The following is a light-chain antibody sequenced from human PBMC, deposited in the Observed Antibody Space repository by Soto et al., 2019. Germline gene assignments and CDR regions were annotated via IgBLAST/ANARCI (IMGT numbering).Light chain of an antibody. V-gene: IGLV1-40*01. Sequence: QSELTQPPSVSGAPGQRVTISCTGTSSNIGAGYDVHWYQQLPGTAPKLLIYGNNNRPSGVPDRFSGSKSGTSASLAITGLQAEDEADYYCQSYDSSLSAYVFGTGTKLTVL. CDR3: QSYDSSLSAYV. CDR2: GNN. J-gene: IGLJ1*01. CDR1: SSNIGAGYD.